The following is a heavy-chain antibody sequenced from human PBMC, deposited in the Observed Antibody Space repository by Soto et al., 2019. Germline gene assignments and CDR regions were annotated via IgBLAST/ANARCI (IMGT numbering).Heavy chain of an antibody. V-gene: IGHV4-39*01. CDR2: ISYDGST. CDR1: DTSIIRSTYY. J-gene: IGHJ6*02. Sequence: QLQLQESGPGLVRPSETLSVTCIVSDTSIIRSTYYWVWIRQPPRKGLEWIGSISYDGSTYFNPSLKTRFAISVDTSKTQISLNLRSVTAADTAVYYCARADGDSTYYSDGLDVWGQGTTVIVSS. CDR3: ARADGDSTYYSDGLDV. D-gene: IGHD4-17*01.